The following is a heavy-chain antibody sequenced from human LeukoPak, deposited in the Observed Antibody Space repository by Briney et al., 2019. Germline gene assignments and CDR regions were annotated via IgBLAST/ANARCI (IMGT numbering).Heavy chain of an antibody. CDR2: INPNSGGT. D-gene: IGHD6-19*01. V-gene: IGHV1-2*02. Sequence: ASVNVSCKASGYTVTGYYMHWVRQAPGQGVEGMGWINPNSGGTNYAQKFQGRVTKTRDTANSTAYMELSRRRSDDTAVYYSASAGYSSGWCPGDYWGQGTLVTVSS. CDR3: ASAGYSSGWCPGDY. J-gene: IGHJ4*02. CDR1: GYTVTGYY.